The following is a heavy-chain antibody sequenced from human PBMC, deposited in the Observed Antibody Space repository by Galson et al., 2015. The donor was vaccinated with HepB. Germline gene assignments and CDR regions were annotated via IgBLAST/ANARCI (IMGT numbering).Heavy chain of an antibody. Sequence: SETLSLTCAVYGGSFSGYYWSWIRQPPGKGLEWIGEINHSGSTNYNPSLKSRVTISVDTSKNQFSLKLSSVTAADTAVYYCARAYYDSSTPFGYWGQGTLVTVSS. CDR1: GGSFSGYY. CDR3: ARAYYDSSTPFGY. D-gene: IGHD3-22*01. J-gene: IGHJ4*02. CDR2: INHSGST. V-gene: IGHV4-34*01.